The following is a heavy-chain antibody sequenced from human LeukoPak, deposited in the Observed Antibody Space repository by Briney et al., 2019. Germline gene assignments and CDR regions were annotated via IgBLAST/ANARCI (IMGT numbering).Heavy chain of an antibody. V-gene: IGHV4-34*01. D-gene: IGHD6-13*01. CDR2: INHSGST. CDR1: GGSFSGYY. Sequence: PSETLSLTCAVYGGSFSGYYWSWIRQPPGKGLEWIGEINHSGSTNYNPSLKSRVTMSVDTSKNQFSLKLSSVTAADTAVYYCARDLGAAVGWFDPWGQGTLVTVSS. J-gene: IGHJ5*02. CDR3: ARDLGAAVGWFDP.